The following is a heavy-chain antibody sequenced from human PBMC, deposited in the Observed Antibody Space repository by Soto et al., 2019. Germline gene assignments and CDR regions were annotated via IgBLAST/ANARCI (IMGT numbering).Heavy chain of an antibody. CDR1: GFTFSGYA. Sequence: VGSLRLSCAASGFTFSGYAIHWVRQAPGEGLEWVAVISSDGRNKHYADSVKGRFTFSRDNSKNTLYLQMDSLRGGDTAVYYCAKDVTMAGTWIDYWGQGALVTVSS. CDR3: AKDVTMAGTWIDY. D-gene: IGHD6-19*01. J-gene: IGHJ4*02. CDR2: ISSDGRNK. V-gene: IGHV3-30-3*02.